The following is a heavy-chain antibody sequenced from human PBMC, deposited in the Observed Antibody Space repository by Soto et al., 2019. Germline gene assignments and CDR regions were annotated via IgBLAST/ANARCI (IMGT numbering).Heavy chain of an antibody. Sequence: GGSLRLSCAASGFTFSSYSMNWVRQAPGKGLEWVSYISSSSSTIYYADSVKGRFTISRDTSKNQFSLKLSSVTAADTAVYYCASYPRIYYYDSSGYYLDYWGQGTLVTVSS. CDR3: ASYPRIYYYDSSGYYLDY. D-gene: IGHD3-22*01. CDR2: ISSSSSTI. J-gene: IGHJ4*02. CDR1: GFTFSSYS. V-gene: IGHV3-48*01.